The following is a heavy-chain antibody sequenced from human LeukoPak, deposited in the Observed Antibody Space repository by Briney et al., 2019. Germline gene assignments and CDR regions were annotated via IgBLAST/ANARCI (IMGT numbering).Heavy chain of an antibody. CDR1: GYSFTTYW. CDR2: IYPGDSDT. Sequence: GESLKISCKVSGYSFTTYWIGWVRQMPGKGLEWMGIIYPGDSDTKYSPSFQGQVTISADKPISTAYLQWSSLKASDTAMYYCAIFYCSSTSCPDWGQGTLVTVSS. D-gene: IGHD2-2*01. CDR3: AIFYCSSTSCPD. J-gene: IGHJ4*02. V-gene: IGHV5-51*04.